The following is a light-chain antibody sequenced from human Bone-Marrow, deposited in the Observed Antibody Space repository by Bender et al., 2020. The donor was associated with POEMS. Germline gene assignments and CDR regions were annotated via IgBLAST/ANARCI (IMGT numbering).Light chain of an antibody. Sequence: IGGNAVNWWQQLPGTAPKLLIYGNDQRPSGVPDRFSGSKSGTSASLAIRGLQSEDEADYFCSAWDGILNGWVFGGGTELTVL. CDR3: SAWDGILNGWV. V-gene: IGLV1-44*01. CDR2: GND. J-gene: IGLJ3*02. CDR1: IGGNA.